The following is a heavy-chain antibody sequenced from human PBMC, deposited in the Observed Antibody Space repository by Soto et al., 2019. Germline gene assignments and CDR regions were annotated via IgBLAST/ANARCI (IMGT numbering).Heavy chain of an antibody. CDR1: GFTFSSYA. V-gene: IGHV3-30-3*01. Sequence: QVQLEESGGGVVQPGRSLRLSCVGTGFTFSSYAMHWVRQAPGKGLEWVAVISNDGTNKYYADSVEGRITISRDNSKNTLYLQMHSLRSEDTAVYYCARGTTLAIFDYGMDVWGPGATVTVSS. CDR2: ISNDGTNK. CDR3: ARGTTLAIFDYGMDV. D-gene: IGHD3-3*01. J-gene: IGHJ6*02.